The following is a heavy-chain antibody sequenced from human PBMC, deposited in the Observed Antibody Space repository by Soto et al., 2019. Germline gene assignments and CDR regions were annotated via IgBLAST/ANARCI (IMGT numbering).Heavy chain of an antibody. J-gene: IGHJ4*02. CDR3: SRDHSYYYDSSGYFNY. Sequence: GGSLRLSCTASGFTFGDYAMSWFRQAPGKGLEWVGFIRSKTYGGTTEYAASVKGRFTISRDDSKSVAYPQMNSLKTEDTAVYFCSRDHSYYYDSSGYFNYWGQGTLVTVSS. V-gene: IGHV3-49*03. D-gene: IGHD3-22*01. CDR2: IRSKTYGGTT. CDR1: GFTFGDYA.